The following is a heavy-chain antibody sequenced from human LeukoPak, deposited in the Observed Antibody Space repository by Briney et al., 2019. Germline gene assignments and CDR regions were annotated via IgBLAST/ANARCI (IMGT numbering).Heavy chain of an antibody. CDR1: GFTFSSYA. V-gene: IGHV3-23*01. D-gene: IGHD6-6*01. CDR2: ISSSGGST. Sequence: GGSLRLSCAASGFTFSSYAMGWVRQAPGKGLEWVSGISSSGGSTYYADSVKGRFTVSRDNSKNTLYLQMNSLRAEDTAVYYCAKDGQYSSSSPYYFDYWGQGTLVTVSS. CDR3: AKDGQYSSSSPYYFDY. J-gene: IGHJ4*02.